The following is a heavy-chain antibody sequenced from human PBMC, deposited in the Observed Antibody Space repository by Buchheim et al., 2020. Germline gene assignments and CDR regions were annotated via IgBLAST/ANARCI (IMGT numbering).Heavy chain of an antibody. V-gene: IGHV3-23*01. CDR2: ISGSGGST. CDR1: GFTFSSYA. CDR3: AKDGYYYDSSGYYYVPTSFDY. D-gene: IGHD3-22*01. Sequence: EVQLLESGGGLVQPGGSLRLSCAASGFTFSSYAMSWVRQAPGKGLEWVSAISGSGGSTYYADSVKGRFTISRDNSKNTLYLQMNSLRAEDTAVYYCAKDGYYYDSSGYYYVPTSFDYWGQGTL. J-gene: IGHJ4*02.